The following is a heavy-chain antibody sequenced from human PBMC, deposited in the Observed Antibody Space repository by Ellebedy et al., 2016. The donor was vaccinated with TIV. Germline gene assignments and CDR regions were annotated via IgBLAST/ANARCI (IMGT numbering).Heavy chain of an antibody. CDR1: GLTFSSYA. CDR3: ARDPVGVGPAFDV. CDR2: TTESGGNP. V-gene: IGHV3-23*01. J-gene: IGHJ3*01. D-gene: IGHD4-23*01. Sequence: GESLKISCAASGLTFSSYAMSWVRQAPGKGPAWDSSTTESGGNPYYADSVKGRFTISRDNSKDTLFLQMNSLRAEDTAIYFCARDPVGVGPAFDVWGQGTMVTVSS.